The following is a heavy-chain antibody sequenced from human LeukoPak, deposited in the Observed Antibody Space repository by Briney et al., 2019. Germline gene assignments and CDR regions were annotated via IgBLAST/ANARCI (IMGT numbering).Heavy chain of an antibody. CDR1: GGSISSYY. J-gene: IGHJ6*02. CDR2: IYTSGST. V-gene: IGHV4-4*07. Sequence: PSETLSLTCTVSGGSISSYYWSWIRQPAGKGLEWIGRIYTSGSTNYNPSLKSRVTISVDTSKNQFSLKLSSVTAADTAVYYCATLSTRPFNYYYGSRTYGMDVWGQGTTVTVSS. D-gene: IGHD3-10*01. CDR3: ATLSTRPFNYYYGSRTYGMDV.